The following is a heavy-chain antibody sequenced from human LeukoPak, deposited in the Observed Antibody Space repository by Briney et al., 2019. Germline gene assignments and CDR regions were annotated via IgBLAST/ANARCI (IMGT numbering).Heavy chain of an antibody. CDR3: ARARSSSWSVYWFDP. D-gene: IGHD6-13*01. V-gene: IGHV1-2*02. CDR1: GYTFTGYC. CDR2: INPNSGGT. J-gene: IGHJ5*02. Sequence: ASVKVSCKASGYTFTGYCMHWVRQAPGQGLEWMGWINPNSGGTNYAQKFQGRVTMTRDTSISTAYMELSRLRSDDTAVYYCARARSSSWSVYWFDPWGQGTLVTVSS.